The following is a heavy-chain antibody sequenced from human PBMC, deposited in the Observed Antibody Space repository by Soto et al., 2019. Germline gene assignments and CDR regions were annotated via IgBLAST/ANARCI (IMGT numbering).Heavy chain of an antibody. Sequence: PSETLSLTCTVAGGSISSSSYYWGWIRQPPGKGLEWIGSIYYSGSTYYNPSLKSRVTISVDTSKNQFSLKLSSVTAADTAVYYCASTGYSSSWYIFSWFDPWGQGTLVTVSS. V-gene: IGHV4-39*01. CDR1: GGSISSSSYY. D-gene: IGHD6-13*01. CDR2: IYYSGST. CDR3: ASTGYSSSWYIFSWFDP. J-gene: IGHJ5*02.